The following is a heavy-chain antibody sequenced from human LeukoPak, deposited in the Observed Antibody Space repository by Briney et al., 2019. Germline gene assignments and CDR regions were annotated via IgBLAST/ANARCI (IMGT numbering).Heavy chain of an antibody. V-gene: IGHV4-39*01. CDR2: NYYSGST. J-gene: IGHJ4*02. Sequence: SETLSLTCNVSGVSISSMSYYWGWIRQPPGKGLEWIGSNYYSGSTDYNPSLKSRVTISVDTSKNQFSLKLSSVTAADTAVYFCARDLSHNWAYFDYWGQGTLVIVSS. CDR1: GVSISSMSYY. CDR3: ARDLSHNWAYFDY. D-gene: IGHD1-20*01.